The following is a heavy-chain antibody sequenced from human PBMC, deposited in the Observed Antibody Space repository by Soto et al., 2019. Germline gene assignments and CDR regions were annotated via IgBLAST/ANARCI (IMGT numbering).Heavy chain of an antibody. CDR1: GGSISSGGYY. Sequence: SETLSLTCTVSGGSISSGGYYWSWIRQHPGKGLEWIGYIYYSGSTYYNPSLKSRVTISVDTSKNQFSLKLSSVTAADTAVYYCARGRATPYYYYGMDVWGQGTTVTVSS. CDR3: ARGRATPYYYYGMDV. CDR2: IYYSGST. J-gene: IGHJ6*02. V-gene: IGHV4-31*03. D-gene: IGHD2-15*01.